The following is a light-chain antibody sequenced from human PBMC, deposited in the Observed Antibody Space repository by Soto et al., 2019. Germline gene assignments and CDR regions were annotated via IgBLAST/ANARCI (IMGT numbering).Light chain of an antibody. CDR2: DAS. J-gene: IGKJ1*01. CDR1: QSVSSY. V-gene: IGKV3-11*01. Sequence: EIVLTQSPGTLSLSPGERATLSCRASQSVSSYLAWYQQKPGQAPRLLIYDASTRATGISARFSGSGSGTDFTLTISSLAHEDFAVYYCQQRSNWPVTFGQGTKVEVK. CDR3: QQRSNWPVT.